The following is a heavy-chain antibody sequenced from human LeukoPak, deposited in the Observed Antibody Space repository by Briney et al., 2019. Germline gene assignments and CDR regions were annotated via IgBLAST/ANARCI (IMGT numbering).Heavy chain of an antibody. CDR1: GGSISSYY. CDR2: IYYSGST. D-gene: IGHD2-15*01. J-gene: IGHJ3*02. V-gene: IGHV4-59*12. CDR3: ARETNIVVVSIDI. Sequence: SETLSLTCTVSGGSISSYYWGWIRQPPGKGLEWIGYIYYSGSTNYNPSLKSRVTISVDTSKNQFSLKLSSVTAADTAVYYCARETNIVVVSIDIWGQGTMVTVSS.